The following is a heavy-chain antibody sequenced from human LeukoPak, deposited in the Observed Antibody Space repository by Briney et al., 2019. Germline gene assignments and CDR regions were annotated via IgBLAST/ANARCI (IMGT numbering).Heavy chain of an antibody. V-gene: IGHV4-34*01. CDR3: ARAWYYFDY. D-gene: IGHD2-15*01. Sequence: PSETLSLTCAVYGGSFSGYYWSWIRQPPGKGLEWIGEINHSGSTNYNPSLKSRVTISVDPSKNQFSLKLSSVTAADTAVYYCARAWYYFDYWGQGTLVTVSS. J-gene: IGHJ4*02. CDR1: GGSFSGYY. CDR2: INHSGST.